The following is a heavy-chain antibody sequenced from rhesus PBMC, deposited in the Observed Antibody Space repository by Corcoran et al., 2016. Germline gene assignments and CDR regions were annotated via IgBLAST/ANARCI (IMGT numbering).Heavy chain of an antibody. CDR1: GYSVPSNY. V-gene: IGHV4-160*01. D-gene: IGHD4-29*01. Sequence: QVQLQESGPGLVKPAETLSLTCAVSGYSVPSNYWSWIRQPPGKGLEGIGYISGTTGSTDYTPSLKSRVTISTATSKNQFSLKVNSVTAADTAVYYCATSTVAATAYWGQGVLVTVSS. CDR3: ATSTVAATAY. CDR2: ISGTTGST. J-gene: IGHJ4*01.